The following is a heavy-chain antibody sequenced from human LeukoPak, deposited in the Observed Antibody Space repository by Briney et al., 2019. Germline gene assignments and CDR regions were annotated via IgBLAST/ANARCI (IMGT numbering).Heavy chain of an antibody. D-gene: IGHD3-10*01. V-gene: IGHV1-18*01. Sequence: GASVKVSCKASGYTFTSYGISWVRQAPGQGLEWMGWISAYNGDTDYAQKLQGRVTMTTDTSTSTAYMELRSLRSGDTAVYYCARSGDYYGSGSYYNSDYWGQGTLVTVSS. CDR3: ARSGDYYGSGSYYNSDY. CDR2: ISAYNGDT. CDR1: GYTFTSYG. J-gene: IGHJ4*02.